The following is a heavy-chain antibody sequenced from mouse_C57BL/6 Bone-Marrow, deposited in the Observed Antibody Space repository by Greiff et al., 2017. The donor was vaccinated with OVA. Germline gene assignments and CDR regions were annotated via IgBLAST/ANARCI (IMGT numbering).Heavy chain of an antibody. CDR1: GYTFTDYN. V-gene: IGHV1-22*01. CDR2: INPNNGGT. Sequence: EVQLQQSGPELVKPGASVKMSCKASGYTFTDYNMHWVKQSHGKSLEWIGYINPNNGGTSYNQKFKGKATLTVNKSSSTAYMELRSLTSEDSAVYYCAKLWLRRYFDVWGTGTTVTVSS. CDR3: AKLWLRRYFDV. J-gene: IGHJ1*03. D-gene: IGHD2-2*01.